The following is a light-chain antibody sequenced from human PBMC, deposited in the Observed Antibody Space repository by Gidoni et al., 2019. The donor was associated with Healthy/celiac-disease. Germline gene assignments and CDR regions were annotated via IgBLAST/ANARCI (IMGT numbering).Light chain of an antibody. CDR3: SSYTSSSTRV. J-gene: IGLJ3*02. CDR1: SSDVGGYNY. Sequence: QSALTQPASVSGSPRQSITISCTGTSSDVGGYNYVSWYQQHPGKAPKLMIYEVSNRPPGVSNRFSGSKSGNTASLTISGLQAEDEADYYCSSYTSSSTRVFGGGTKLTVL. CDR2: EVS. V-gene: IGLV2-14*01.